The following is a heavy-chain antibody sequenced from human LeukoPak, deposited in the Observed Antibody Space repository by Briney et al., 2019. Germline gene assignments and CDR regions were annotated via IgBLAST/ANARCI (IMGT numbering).Heavy chain of an antibody. D-gene: IGHD5-12*01. Sequence: GGSLRLSCAASGFTFSTSWMSWVRQVPGKGLEWVANIKKDGSETYYVDSVEGRFTISRDNAKNSLYLQMNSLRAEDTAMYYCARGRYSGTTYYFDYWGQGTLVTVSS. V-gene: IGHV3-7*03. J-gene: IGHJ4*02. CDR1: GFTFSTSW. CDR2: IKKDGSET. CDR3: ARGRYSGTTYYFDY.